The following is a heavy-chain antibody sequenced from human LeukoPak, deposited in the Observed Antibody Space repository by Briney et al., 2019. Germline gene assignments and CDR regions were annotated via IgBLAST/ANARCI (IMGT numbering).Heavy chain of an antibody. CDR3: TTGYGSTWYG. J-gene: IGHJ4*02. CDR1: GSTFSIAW. V-gene: IGHV3-15*01. CDR2: IKSKIDGGTT. Sequence: GGSLRLSCAASGSTFSIAWMNWVRQTPGKGLEWVGHIKSKIDGGTTDYAEPVKSRFTISRDDSKYTVYLQMNSLKTEDTAVYYCTTGYGSTWYGWGQGTLVTVSS. D-gene: IGHD6-13*01.